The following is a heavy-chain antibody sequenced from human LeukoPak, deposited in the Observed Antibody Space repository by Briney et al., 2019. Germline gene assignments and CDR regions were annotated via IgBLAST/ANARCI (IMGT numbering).Heavy chain of an antibody. CDR2: IYPGDSDT. D-gene: IGHD6-6*01. J-gene: IGHJ3*02. CDR1: GYNFTSYW. CDR3: ANSGSSIATRVDVFDI. Sequence: GESLKISCKGSGYNFTSYWIGWVRQMPGKGLEWMGIIYPGDSDTRYSPSFQGQVTISADKSISTAYLQWSSLKASDTAMYYCANSGSSIATRVDVFDIWGQGTMVTVSS. V-gene: IGHV5-51*01.